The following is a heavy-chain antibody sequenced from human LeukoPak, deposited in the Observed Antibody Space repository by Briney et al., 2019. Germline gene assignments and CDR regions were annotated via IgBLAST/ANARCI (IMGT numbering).Heavy chain of an antibody. CDR2: IYYSGST. CDR3: ARLRIAAAGIYFLH. V-gene: IGHV4-39*01. J-gene: IGHJ1*01. CDR1: GGSMSSYY. D-gene: IGHD6-13*01. Sequence: PSETLSLTCIVSGGSMSSYYWSWIRQPPGKGLEWIGSIYYSGSTYYNPSLKSRVTISVDTSKNQFSLKLSSVTAADTAVYYCARLRIAAAGIYFLHWGQGTLVTVSS.